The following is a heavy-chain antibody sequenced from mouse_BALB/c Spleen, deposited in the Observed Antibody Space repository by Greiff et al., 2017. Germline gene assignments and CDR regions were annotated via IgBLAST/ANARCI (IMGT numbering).Heavy chain of an antibody. CDR2: IYPGNGDT. CDR1: GYTFTSYN. J-gene: IGHJ2*01. D-gene: IGHD1-2*01. CDR3: ASPFITTATGYFDY. V-gene: IGHV1-12*01. Sequence: QVQLKQPGAELVKPGASVKMSCKASGYTFTSYNMHWVKQTPGQGLEWIGAIYPGNGDTSYNQKFKGKATLTADKSSSTAYMQLSSLTSEDSAVYYCASPFITTATGYFDYWGQGTTLTVSS.